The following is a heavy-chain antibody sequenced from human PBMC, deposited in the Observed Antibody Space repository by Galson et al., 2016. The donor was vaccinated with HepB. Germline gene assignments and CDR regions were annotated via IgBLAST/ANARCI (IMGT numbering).Heavy chain of an antibody. Sequence: SVKVSCKASGYTFAGYYMHWVRQAPGQGLEWMGWINPISGATNSVQKFQGRVTLTRDTSISTSYMELSRLRSDDTAVYYCAREPRVNGEDSFDIWGQGTMVTVSS. D-gene: IGHD3-10*01. J-gene: IGHJ3*02. CDR3: AREPRVNGEDSFDI. CDR1: GYTFAGYY. CDR2: INPISGAT. V-gene: IGHV1-2*02.